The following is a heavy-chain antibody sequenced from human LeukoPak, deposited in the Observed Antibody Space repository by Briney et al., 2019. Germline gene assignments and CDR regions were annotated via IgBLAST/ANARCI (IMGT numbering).Heavy chain of an antibody. Sequence: ASVKVSCKASGYTFTSYYMHWVRQAPGQGLEWMGRIISNSGDTSYAQKFQGRVTMTRNTSISTAYMDLSGLTFDDTAVYYCARGGSGSGYLYYFDQWGQGTLVSVSS. CDR2: IISNSGDT. J-gene: IGHJ4*02. CDR3: ARGGSGSGYLYYFDQ. CDR1: GYTFTSYY. D-gene: IGHD3-10*01. V-gene: IGHV1-2*06.